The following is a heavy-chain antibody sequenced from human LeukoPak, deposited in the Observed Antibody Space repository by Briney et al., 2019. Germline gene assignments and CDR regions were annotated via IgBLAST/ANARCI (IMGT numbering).Heavy chain of an antibody. D-gene: IGHD3-9*01. Sequence: GGSLRLSCAASGFTFSSYAMSWVRQAPGKGLEWVSAISGSGGSTYYADSVKGRFTISRDNSKNTLYLQMNSLRAEDTAVYYCAKDAGGYYDILTGPPGIYMDVWGKGTTVTVSS. CDR1: GFTFSSYA. V-gene: IGHV3-23*01. CDR2: ISGSGGST. J-gene: IGHJ6*03. CDR3: AKDAGGYYDILTGPPGIYMDV.